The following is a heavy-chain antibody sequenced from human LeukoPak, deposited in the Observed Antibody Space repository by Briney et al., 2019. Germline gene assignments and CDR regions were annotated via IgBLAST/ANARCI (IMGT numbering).Heavy chain of an antibody. CDR1: GFTFSSYG. CDR3: AKGRSGLKQWIPRAGFDY. D-gene: IGHD6-19*01. V-gene: IGHV3-30*02. J-gene: IGHJ4*02. Sequence: GGSLRLSCAASGFTFSSYGMHWVRQAPGKGLEWVAFIRYDGSNKYYADSVKGLFTISRDNSKNTLYLQMNSLRAEDRAVYYCAKGRSGLKQWIPRAGFDYWGQGNLVTVSS. CDR2: IRYDGSNK.